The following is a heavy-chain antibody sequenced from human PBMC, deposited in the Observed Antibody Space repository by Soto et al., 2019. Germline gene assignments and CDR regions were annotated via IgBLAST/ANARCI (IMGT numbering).Heavy chain of an antibody. Sequence: PSETLSRTCSVSGRSMSSNYWSWIRQSPDKGLEWLGYVFYGGTDYNPSLEGRVSMSVETSKSQFSLKLTSVTAADTAVYYCASYRGAFYFDSWGQGILVTVSS. CDR2: VFYGGT. D-gene: IGHD4-4*01. CDR1: GRSMSSNY. CDR3: ASYRGAFYFDS. J-gene: IGHJ4*02. V-gene: IGHV4-59*01.